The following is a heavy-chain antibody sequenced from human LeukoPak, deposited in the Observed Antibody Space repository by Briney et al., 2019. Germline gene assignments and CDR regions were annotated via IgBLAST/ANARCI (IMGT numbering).Heavy chain of an antibody. CDR2: ISAYNGNT. J-gene: IGHJ4*02. Sequence: ASVKVSCKASGYTFTSYGISWVRQAPGQGLEWMGWISAYNGNTNYAQKLQGRVTMTTDTSTSTAYMELRSLRSDDTAVYYCARDWSRYYYGSGRPYPDYWGQGTLVTVSS. CDR1: GYTFTSYG. V-gene: IGHV1-18*01. CDR3: ARDWSRYYYGSGRPYPDY. D-gene: IGHD3-10*01.